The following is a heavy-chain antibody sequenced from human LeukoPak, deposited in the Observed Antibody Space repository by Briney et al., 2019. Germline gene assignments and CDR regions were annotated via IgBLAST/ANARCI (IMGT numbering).Heavy chain of an antibody. D-gene: IGHD3-10*01. CDR3: ARDRPFGEMDY. J-gene: IGHJ4*02. CDR1: GFTFSSYS. CDR2: ISSSSSTI. Sequence: GGSLRLSCAASGFTFSSYSMNWVRQAPGKGLEWVSYISSSSSTIYYADSVKGRFTISRDNAKNSLYLQMTSLRAEDTGVYYCARDRPFGEMDYWGQGTLVTVSS. V-gene: IGHV3-48*01.